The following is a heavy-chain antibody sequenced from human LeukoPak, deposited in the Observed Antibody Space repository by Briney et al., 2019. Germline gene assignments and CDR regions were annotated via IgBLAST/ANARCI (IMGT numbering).Heavy chain of an antibody. CDR1: GGSISSSSYY. CDR3: ATLWNSYDFWSGYQGFGAFDI. Sequence: SETLSLTCTVSGGSISSSSYYWGWIRQPPGKGLVWIGSIYYSGSTYYNPSLKSRVTISVDTSKNQFSLRLSSVTAADTAVYYCATLWNSYDFWSGYQGFGAFDIWGQGTMVTVSS. CDR2: IYYSGST. D-gene: IGHD3-3*01. J-gene: IGHJ3*02. V-gene: IGHV4-39*07.